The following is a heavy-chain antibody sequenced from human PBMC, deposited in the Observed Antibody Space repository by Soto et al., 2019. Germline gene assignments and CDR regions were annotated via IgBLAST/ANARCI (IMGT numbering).Heavy chain of an antibody. CDR3: ARDLWGYCGTDCYPLDV. V-gene: IGHV4-31*03. Sequence: SETLSLTCTVSGGPFSSSSFHWGWIRQSPGKGLEWIGYIYHSGSTYYNPSLKSRVTISVDTSKNQFSLKLSSVTAADTAVYYCARDLWGYCGTDCYPLDVWGQGTTVTVSS. D-gene: IGHD2-21*02. CDR1: GGPFSSSSFH. CDR2: IYHSGST. J-gene: IGHJ6*02.